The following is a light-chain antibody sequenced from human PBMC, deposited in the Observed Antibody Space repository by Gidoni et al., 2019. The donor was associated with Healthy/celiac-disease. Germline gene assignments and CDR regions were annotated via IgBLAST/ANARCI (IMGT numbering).Light chain of an antibody. CDR1: SSDVGGYNY. Sequence: QSDLTQPHSASGSPGHSVTISCTGTSSDVGGYNYVSWYQQHPGKAPNLMIYDVSKRPSGVPDRFSGSKSGNTASLTVSGLQAEDEADYYCSSYAGSNNFDVFGTGTKVTVL. CDR2: DVS. V-gene: IGLV2-8*01. CDR3: SSYAGSNNFDV. J-gene: IGLJ1*01.